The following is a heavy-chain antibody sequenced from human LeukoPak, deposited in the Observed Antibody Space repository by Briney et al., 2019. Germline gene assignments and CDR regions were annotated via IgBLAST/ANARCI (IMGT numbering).Heavy chain of an antibody. CDR3: ARDEPGLPY. CDR2: ISPDGRSK. Sequence: TGGSLRLSCAVSGLTLSNYWMHWIRQPPGKGLVWVARISPDGRSKSYVDLVKGRFTISRDNAMNTLFLQMNSLSVEDTGVYYCARDEPGLPYWGQGTLVIVSS. V-gene: IGHV3-74*01. D-gene: IGHD3-16*01. CDR1: GLTLSNYW. J-gene: IGHJ4*02.